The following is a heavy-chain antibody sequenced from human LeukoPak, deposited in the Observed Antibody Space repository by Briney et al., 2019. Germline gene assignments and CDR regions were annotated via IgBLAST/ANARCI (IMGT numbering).Heavy chain of an antibody. D-gene: IGHD1-14*01. CDR3: ARAHRSRAFDY. Sequence: GGSLRLSCAASGFIFNNYWMSWVRQAPGKGLEWVADIKQDGSEKYYVDSVKGRFTISRDNAKNSLYLQMNSLRAEDTAVYYCARAHRSRAFDYWGQGTLVTVSS. J-gene: IGHJ4*02. CDR1: GFIFNNYW. V-gene: IGHV3-7*01. CDR2: IKQDGSEK.